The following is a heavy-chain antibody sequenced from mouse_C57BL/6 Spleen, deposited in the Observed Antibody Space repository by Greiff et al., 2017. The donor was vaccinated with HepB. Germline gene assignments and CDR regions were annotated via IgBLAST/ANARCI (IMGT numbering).Heavy chain of an antibody. V-gene: IGHV5-4*01. Sequence: EVKLMESGGGLVKPGGSLKLSCAASGFTFSSYAMSWVRQTPEKRLEWVATISDGGSYTYYPDNVKGRFTISRDNAKNNLYLQMSHLKSEDTAMYYCARDAYYYGSSYLYWYFDVWGTGTTVTVSS. CDR2: ISDGGSYT. CDR1: GFTFSSYA. CDR3: ARDAYYYGSSYLYWYFDV. D-gene: IGHD1-1*01. J-gene: IGHJ1*03.